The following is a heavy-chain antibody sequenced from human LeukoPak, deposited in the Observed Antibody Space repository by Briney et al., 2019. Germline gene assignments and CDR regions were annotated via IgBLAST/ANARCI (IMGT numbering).Heavy chain of an antibody. CDR1: GFTFRNYG. J-gene: IGHJ4*02. Sequence: GGSLRLSCAASGFTFRNYGMHWVRQAPGKGLEWVVVIWYEGDNENYADSVKGRFTISRDNSKSTLFLHMNNVRVDDTAVYYCARDGERSFDYWGQGTLVTVSS. CDR3: ARDGERSFDY. V-gene: IGHV3-33*01. CDR2: IWYEGDNE. D-gene: IGHD3-10*01.